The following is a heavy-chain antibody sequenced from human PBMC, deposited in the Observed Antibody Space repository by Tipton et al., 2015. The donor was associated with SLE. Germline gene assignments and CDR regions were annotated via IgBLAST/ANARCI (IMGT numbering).Heavy chain of an antibody. D-gene: IGHD7-27*01. Sequence: TLSLTCTVSCDSISSENYYWAWVRQSPGKGLDWIANIYYTGNTYSSPSLKSRLTMSLDTSKNQFSLKLSSVTAADTAVYYCARTNWGDLDAFDIWGQGTMVTVSS. V-gene: IGHV4-39*07. CDR2: IYYTGNT. CDR1: CDSISSENYY. CDR3: ARTNWGDLDAFDI. J-gene: IGHJ3*02.